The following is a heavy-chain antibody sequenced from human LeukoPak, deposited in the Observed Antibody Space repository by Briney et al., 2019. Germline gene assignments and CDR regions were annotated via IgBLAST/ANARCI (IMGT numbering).Heavy chain of an antibody. D-gene: IGHD1-26*01. CDR3: ARNIVGATIGWFDP. CDR2: IYYSGST. V-gene: IGHV4-59*08. CDR1: GGSISSYY. Sequence: PSETLSLTCTVSGGSISSYYWSWIRQPPGKGLEWIGYIYYSGSTNYNPSLKSRVTISVDTSKNQFSLKLSSVTAADTAVYYCARNIVGATIGWFDPWGQGTLVTVSS. J-gene: IGHJ5*02.